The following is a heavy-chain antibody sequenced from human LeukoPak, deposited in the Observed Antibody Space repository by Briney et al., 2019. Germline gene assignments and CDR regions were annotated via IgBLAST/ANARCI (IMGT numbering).Heavy chain of an antibody. J-gene: IGHJ6*02. CDR3: ARVGEHYYGSGSYYMDYYYYYGMDV. Sequence: GGSLRLSCAASGFTFSSYSMNWVRQAPGKGLEWVLYISSSSSTIYYADSVKGRFTISRDNAKNSLYLQMNSLRAEDTAVYYCARVGEHYYGSGSYYMDYYYYYGMDVWGQGTTVTVSS. CDR2: ISSSSSTI. V-gene: IGHV3-48*01. D-gene: IGHD3-10*01. CDR1: GFTFSSYS.